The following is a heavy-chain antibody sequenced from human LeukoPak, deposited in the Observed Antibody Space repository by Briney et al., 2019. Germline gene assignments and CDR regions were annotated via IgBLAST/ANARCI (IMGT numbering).Heavy chain of an antibody. J-gene: IGHJ3*02. CDR3: ARTYYDSSGEAFDI. CDR1: GVSISSTNYF. Sequence: PSETLSLTCSASGVSISSTNYFWGWIRQPPGKGLEWIGGPLYSGFTYYHPSLKSRVSISVDTSKNQFSLKLSSVTAADTAVYYCARTYYDSSGEAFDIWGQGTMVTVSS. D-gene: IGHD3-22*01. V-gene: IGHV4-39*07. CDR2: PLYSGFT.